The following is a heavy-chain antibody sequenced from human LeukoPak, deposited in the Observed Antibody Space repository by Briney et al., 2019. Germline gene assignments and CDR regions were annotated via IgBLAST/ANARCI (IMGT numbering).Heavy chain of an antibody. CDR3: ARFRGYSYALDY. D-gene: IGHD5-18*01. CDR2: IYYSGST. J-gene: IGHJ4*02. Sequence: PETLSLTCTVSGGSISSYYWSWIRQPPGKGLEWIGYIYYSGSTNYNPSLKSRVTISVDTSKNQFSLKLSSVTAADTAVYYCARFRGYSYALDYWGQGTLVTVSS. CDR1: GGSISSYY. V-gene: IGHV4-59*01.